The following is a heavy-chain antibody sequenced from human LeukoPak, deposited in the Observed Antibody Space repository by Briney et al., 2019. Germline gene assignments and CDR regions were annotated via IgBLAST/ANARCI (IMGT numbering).Heavy chain of an antibody. CDR1: GFTFSDFE. CDR2: VSSSGSTM. J-gene: IGHJ4*02. Sequence: GGSLRLSCAASGFTFSDFEMSWVRQAPGRGLEWVSYVSSSGSTMYYAGSVKGQFTMSRDDAKNSVSLQMNSLRAEDTAVYYCARDRLAYFISWGQGTLVTVSS. CDR3: ARDRLAYFIS. V-gene: IGHV3-48*03. D-gene: IGHD3-16*01.